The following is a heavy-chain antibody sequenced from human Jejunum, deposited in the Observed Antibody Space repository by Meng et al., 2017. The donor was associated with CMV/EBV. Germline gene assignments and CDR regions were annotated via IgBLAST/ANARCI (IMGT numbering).Heavy chain of an antibody. CDR3: ARVVLSSTRPYFDF. D-gene: IGHD5/OR15-5a*01. J-gene: IGHJ4*02. CDR2: ISGSGNTV. Sequence: FTFSRYEMSWVRQAPGKGLEWVSYISGSGNTVYYGDSVRGRFTISRDNAKNSVYLQMNGLRAEDTAVYYCARVVLSSTRPYFDFWGQGTLVTVSS. CDR1: FTFSRYE. V-gene: IGHV3-48*03.